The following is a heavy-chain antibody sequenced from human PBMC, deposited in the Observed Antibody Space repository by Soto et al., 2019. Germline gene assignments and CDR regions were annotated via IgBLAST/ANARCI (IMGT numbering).Heavy chain of an antibody. Sequence: PSDTLSLTCAVSGGSISSGGYSWSWIRQPQGKGLEWIGYIYHSGSTYYNPSLKSRVTISVDRSKNQFSLKLSSVTAADTAVYYCARGSGNYGMDVWGQGTTVTVSS. D-gene: IGHD3-10*01. CDR1: GGSISSGGYS. CDR3: ARGSGNYGMDV. V-gene: IGHV4-30-2*01. CDR2: IYHSGST. J-gene: IGHJ6*02.